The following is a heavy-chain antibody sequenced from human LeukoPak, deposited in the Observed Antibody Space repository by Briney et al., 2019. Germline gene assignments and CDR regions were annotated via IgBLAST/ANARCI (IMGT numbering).Heavy chain of an antibody. CDR1: GGSISSGGYY. Sequence: PSQTLSLTCTVSGGSISSGGYYWRWIRQPPGKGLEWIGYIYYSGSTYYNPSLKSRVTISVDTSKNQFSLKLSSVTAADTAVYYCARWVTAISGYFDYWGQGTLVTVSS. CDR2: IYYSGST. J-gene: IGHJ4*02. V-gene: IGHV4-30-4*01. D-gene: IGHD2-21*02. CDR3: ARWVTAISGYFDY.